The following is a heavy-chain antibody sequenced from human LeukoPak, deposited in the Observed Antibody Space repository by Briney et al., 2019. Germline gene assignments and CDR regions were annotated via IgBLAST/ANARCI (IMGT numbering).Heavy chain of an antibody. CDR1: GGSITNYY. Sequence: PSETLSLTCSLSGGSITNYYWSWIRQPPGKGLQGMAWIYSSGNTDYNPSLKSRVPISLGPSNNQFSLRLTSVTASDTAVYFCARTGEYSGSGPSWAFDIWGQGTMVTVSS. V-gene: IGHV4-4*09. CDR2: IYSSGNT. J-gene: IGHJ3*02. D-gene: IGHD3-10*01. CDR3: ARTGEYSGSGPSWAFDI.